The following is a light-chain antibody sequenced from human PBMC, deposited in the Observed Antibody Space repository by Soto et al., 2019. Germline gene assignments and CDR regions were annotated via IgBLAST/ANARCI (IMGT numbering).Light chain of an antibody. V-gene: IGKV1-17*01. CDR2: AAS. J-gene: IGKJ4*01. Sequence: SSVSASIGDRVTITCRASQGISIDLGWYQQKPGKAPKRLIYAASSLQSGVPSRFSGSGSGTDFTLTISCLQSEDFATYYCQQSYTTLLTFCGVTKV. CDR3: QQSYTTLLT. CDR1: QGISID.